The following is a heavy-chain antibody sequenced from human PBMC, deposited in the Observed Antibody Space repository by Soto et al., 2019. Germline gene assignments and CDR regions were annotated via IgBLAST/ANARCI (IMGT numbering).Heavy chain of an antibody. CDR1: GLNFSSYS. V-gene: IGHV3-21*01. CDR2: ISSSSSYI. J-gene: IGHJ6*02. CDR3: ARGRGAAGTDSVQYYGMDV. D-gene: IGHD6-13*01. Sequence: GGSMRLSCTASGLNFSSYSMNWVRQAPGKGLEWVSSISSSSSYIYYADSVKGRFTISRDNAKNSLYLQMNSLRAEDTAVYYCARGRGAAGTDSVQYYGMDVWGQGTTVTVSS.